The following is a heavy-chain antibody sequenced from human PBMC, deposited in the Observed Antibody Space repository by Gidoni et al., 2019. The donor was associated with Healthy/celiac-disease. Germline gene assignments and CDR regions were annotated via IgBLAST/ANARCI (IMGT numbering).Heavy chain of an antibody. CDR1: GYSFTSYW. CDR2: IYPGDSDT. V-gene: IGHV5-51*01. CDR3: ARLRSGEDAFDI. J-gene: IGHJ3*02. D-gene: IGHD3-16*01. Sequence: EVQMVPSGAEVKKHGESLKNSSKGSGYSFTSYWIGWVLQMPGKGLEWRGIIYPGDSDTRYSPSFQGQVTISADKSISTAYLQWSSLKASYTAMYYCARLRSGEDAFDIWGQGTMVTVSS.